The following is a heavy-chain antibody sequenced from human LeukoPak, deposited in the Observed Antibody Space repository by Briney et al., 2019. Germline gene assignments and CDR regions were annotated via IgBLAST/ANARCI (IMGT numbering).Heavy chain of an antibody. D-gene: IGHD4-11*01. CDR2: IIPIFGTA. J-gene: IGHJ6*03. Sequence: ASVKVSCKASGGTFSSYAISWVRQAPGQGLEWMGGIIPIFGTANYAQKFQGRVTITADESTSTAYMELSSLRSEDTAVYYCARARYSNYETYYYYYMDVWGKGTTVTVSS. CDR3: ARARYSNYETYYYYYMDV. CDR1: GGTFSSYA. V-gene: IGHV1-69*13.